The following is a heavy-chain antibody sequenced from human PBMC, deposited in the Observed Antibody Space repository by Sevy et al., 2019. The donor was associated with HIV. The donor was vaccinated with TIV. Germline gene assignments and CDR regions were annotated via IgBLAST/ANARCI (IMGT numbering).Heavy chain of an antibody. CDR2: ISISGSTI. CDR1: GFTLSDYY. CDR3: ARVLYTSAEELDY. J-gene: IGHJ4*02. Sequence: GGSLRLSCTASGFTLSDYYMTWMRQAPGKGLEWVSYISISGSTIYYADSVKGRFTISRDNANNSRFLQMNSLRAEDTAVYYCARVLYTSAEELDYWGQGTLVTVSS. V-gene: IGHV3-11*01. D-gene: IGHD2-2*02.